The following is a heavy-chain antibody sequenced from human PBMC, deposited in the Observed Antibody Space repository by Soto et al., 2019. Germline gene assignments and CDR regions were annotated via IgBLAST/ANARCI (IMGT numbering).Heavy chain of an antibody. CDR2: ISHDRSQR. CDR3: ARDIPTIGPHFAY. D-gene: IGHD2-2*02. V-gene: IGHV3-23*01. J-gene: IGHJ4*02. Sequence: EVQLLDSGGGLVQPGGSLRLSCVASEFTFRNYPMSWERQTPGEGLDWVATISHDRSQRYHADSVKGRFTISRDNSKNPLYLQLNSRTVEDTAIYYCARDIPTIGPHFAYLGQGTLVSVSS. CDR1: EFTFRNYP.